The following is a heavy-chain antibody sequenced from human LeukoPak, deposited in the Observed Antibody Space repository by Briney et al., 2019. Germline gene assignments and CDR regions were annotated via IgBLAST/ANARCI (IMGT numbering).Heavy chain of an antibody. CDR2: IYYSGST. J-gene: IGHJ3*02. CDR1: GGSISSSSYY. V-gene: IGHV4-39*07. Sequence: SETLSLTCTVSGGSISSSSYYWGWIRQPPGKGLEWIGSIYYSGSTYYNPSLKSRVTISVDTSKNQFSLKLSSVTAADTAVYYCARDHWYYDFWSGLGLAFDIWGQGTMVTVSS. CDR3: ARDHWYYDFWSGLGLAFDI. D-gene: IGHD3-3*01.